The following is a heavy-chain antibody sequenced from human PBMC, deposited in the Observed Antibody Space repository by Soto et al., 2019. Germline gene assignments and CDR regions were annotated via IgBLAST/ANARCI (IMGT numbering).Heavy chain of an antibody. CDR2: ISGSGGST. D-gene: IGHD2-15*01. CDR3: AKGRDIVVVVAAMAPDAFDI. CDR1: RFKFSSYA. Sequence: GGSLRLSCAASRFKFSSYAMSWVRQAPGKGLAWVSAISGSGGSTYYADSVKGRFTISRDNSKNTLYLQMNSLRAEDTAVYYCAKGRDIVVVVAAMAPDAFDIWGQGTMVTVSS. V-gene: IGHV3-23*01. J-gene: IGHJ3*02.